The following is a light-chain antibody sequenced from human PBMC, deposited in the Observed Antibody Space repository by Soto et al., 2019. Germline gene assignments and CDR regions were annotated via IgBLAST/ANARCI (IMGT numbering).Light chain of an antibody. CDR3: SSYTSSNTLV. CDR2: EVS. Sequence: QSALTQPASVSGSPGQSITISCTGTSSDVGAYNYVSWYQQHPGKAPKLTIFEVSDRPSGVSNRFSGSKSGNTASLTISGLQAEDEADYYCSSYTSSNTLVFGGGTKVTVL. J-gene: IGLJ2*01. V-gene: IGLV2-14*01. CDR1: SSDVGAYNY.